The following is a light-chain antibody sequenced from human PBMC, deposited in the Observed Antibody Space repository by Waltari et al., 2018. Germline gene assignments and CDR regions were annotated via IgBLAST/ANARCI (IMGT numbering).Light chain of an antibody. CDR2: DAS. V-gene: IGKV3-11*01. CDR1: QIIGTY. J-gene: IGKJ3*01. Sequence: TLSGRATQIIGTYLAWYQQKPGQAPRLLIYDASDRATGIPARFSGSGSGTDFTLTFSSLEPEEFAGYHCQQGTTWLFGPGTKVELK. CDR3: QQGTTWL.